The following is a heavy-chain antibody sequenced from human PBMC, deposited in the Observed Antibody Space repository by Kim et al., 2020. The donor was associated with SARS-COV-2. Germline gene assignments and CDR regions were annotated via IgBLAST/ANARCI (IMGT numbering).Heavy chain of an antibody. V-gene: IGHV4-34*01. Sequence: PSPKSRVTISVDTSKNQFSLKLSSVTAADTAVYYCARLGTAMVPGLHAYWGQGTLVTVSS. D-gene: IGHD5-18*01. J-gene: IGHJ4*02. CDR3: ARLGTAMVPGLHAY.